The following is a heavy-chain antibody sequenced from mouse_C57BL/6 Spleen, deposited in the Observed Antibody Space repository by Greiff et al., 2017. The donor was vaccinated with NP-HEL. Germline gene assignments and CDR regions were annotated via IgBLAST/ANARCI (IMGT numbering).Heavy chain of an antibody. J-gene: IGHJ1*03. V-gene: IGHV5-16*01. Sequence: DVKLVESEGGLVQPGSSMKLSCTASGFTFSDYYMAWVRQVPEKGLEWVANINYDGSSTYYLDSLKSRFIISRDNAKNILYLQMSSLKSEDTATYYCARDGATVVAHWYFDVWGTGTTVTVSS. CDR1: GFTFSDYY. CDR2: INYDGSST. CDR3: ARDGATVVAHWYFDV. D-gene: IGHD1-1*01.